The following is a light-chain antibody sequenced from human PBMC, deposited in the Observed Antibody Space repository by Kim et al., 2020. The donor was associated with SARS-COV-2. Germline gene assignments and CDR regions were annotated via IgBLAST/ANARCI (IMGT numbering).Light chain of an antibody. CDR2: EVS. V-gene: IGLV2-8*01. J-gene: IGLJ1*01. CDR3: SSYAGSNKRV. Sequence: QSALTQPPSASGSPGQSVTISCTGTSSDVGGYNYVSWYQQHPGKAPKLMIYEVSKRPSGVSNRFSGSKSGNTASLSISGLQAEYEADYYCSSYAGSNKRVFGTGTKVTVL. CDR1: SSDVGGYNY.